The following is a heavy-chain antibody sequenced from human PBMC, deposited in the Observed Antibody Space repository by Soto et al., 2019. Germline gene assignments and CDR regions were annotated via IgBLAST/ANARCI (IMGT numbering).Heavy chain of an antibody. J-gene: IGHJ6*03. CDR2: INHLGSI. D-gene: IGHD2-21*01. Sequence: SETMSLTCGVAGGSLSDYFLIWIRRNPGTALEWIGEINHLGSINYNPSLKSRVTMSVDTSKNQFSLTLNSVTAADTATYYCARGGISHWAYFYYMDVWDRGTTVTVSS. V-gene: IGHV4-34*01. CDR1: GGSLSDYF. CDR3: ARGGISHWAYFYYMDV.